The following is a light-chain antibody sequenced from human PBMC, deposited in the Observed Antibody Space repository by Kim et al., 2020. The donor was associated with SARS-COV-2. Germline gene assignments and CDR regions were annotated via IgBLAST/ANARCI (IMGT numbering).Light chain of an antibody. CDR1: SRDVGGYSF. V-gene: IGLV2-14*03. J-gene: IGLJ1*01. CDR3: SSYTSSSTLP. Sequence: GQSITISCTGTSRDVGGYSFVSWYQQHPGKAPKLMIYDVSNRPSGVSNRFSGSKSGNTASLTISGLQAEDEADYYCSSYTSSSTLPFGTGTKVTVL. CDR2: DVS.